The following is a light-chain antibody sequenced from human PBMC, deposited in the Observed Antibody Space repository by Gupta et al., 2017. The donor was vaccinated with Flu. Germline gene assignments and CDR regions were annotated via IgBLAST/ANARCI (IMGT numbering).Light chain of an antibody. V-gene: IGLV1-44*01. CDR1: NSNVGSNT. J-gene: IGLJ1*01. Sequence: QSVLPHPPASSGTPGRRVTISCSGSNSNVGSNTVNWYQQFPGTAPRLLLYNNGQRPSGVPDRLSGSKSGTSAPLAISGLLSDDEADYYCAAWDDSLPGSVFGYGTRFTVL. CDR3: AAWDDSLPGSV. CDR2: NNG.